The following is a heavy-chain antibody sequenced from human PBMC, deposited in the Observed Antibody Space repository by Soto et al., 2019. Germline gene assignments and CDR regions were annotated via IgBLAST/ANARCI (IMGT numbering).Heavy chain of an antibody. CDR3: ASALNAYYYYYYMDV. J-gene: IGHJ6*03. CDR2: IQQDGSEK. CDR1: GFTFSSYW. Sequence: EVQLVESGGGLVQPGGSLRLSCAASGFTFSSYWMSWVRQAPGKGLEWVANIQQDGSEKYYVDSVKGRFTISRDNAKNSLYLQMNSLRAEDTAVYYCASALNAYYYYYYMDVWGKGTTVTVSS. V-gene: IGHV3-7*01.